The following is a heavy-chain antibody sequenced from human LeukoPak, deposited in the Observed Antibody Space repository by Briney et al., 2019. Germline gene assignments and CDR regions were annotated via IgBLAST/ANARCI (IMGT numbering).Heavy chain of an antibody. CDR2: FYCSGST. D-gene: IGHD4-17*01. CDR1: GGSISSSTYC. V-gene: IGHV4-39*01. CDR3: ARLRSPVTILYYFDY. J-gene: IGHJ4*02. Sequence: SETLSLTCTVSGGSISSSTYCWGWIRQPPGKGLEWIGSFYCSGSTYYNPSLKSRVTISADTSKNQFSLKLSSVTAADTAVYYCARLRSPVTILYYFDYWGQGTLVTVSS.